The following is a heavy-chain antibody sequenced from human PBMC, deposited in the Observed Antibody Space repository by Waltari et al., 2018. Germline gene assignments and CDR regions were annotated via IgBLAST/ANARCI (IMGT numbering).Heavy chain of an antibody. D-gene: IGHD5-18*01. V-gene: IGHV4-61*02. CDR2: FHTSGTI. Sequence: QLQLQESGPGLVKPSETLSLTCTVSGGSISSSSYYWGWIRRPAGKGLEWTGHFHTSGTINYNPSLKSRVTISVDTSKNQISLTLTYVTAADTAVYYCARSGNTAVASGAFEIWGQGTMVTVSS. CDR1: GGSISSSSYY. CDR3: ARSGNTAVASGAFEI. J-gene: IGHJ3*02.